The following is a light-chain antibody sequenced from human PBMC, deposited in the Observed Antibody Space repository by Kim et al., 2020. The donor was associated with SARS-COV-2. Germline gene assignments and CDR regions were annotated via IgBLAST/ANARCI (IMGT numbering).Light chain of an antibody. CDR1: NIASKT. V-gene: IGLV3-21*04. CDR3: QVWDSTDDHPV. Sequence: APGKRARITGGGNNIASKTVHWYQQRPGQLPELVIYFDRDRPSGIPERFSGSNSGNTATLTISRVEAGDEADYYCQVWDSTDDHPVFGGGTQLTVL. CDR2: FDR. J-gene: IGLJ2*01.